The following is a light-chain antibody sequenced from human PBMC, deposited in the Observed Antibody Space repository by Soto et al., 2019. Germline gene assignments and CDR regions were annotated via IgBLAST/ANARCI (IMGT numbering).Light chain of an antibody. V-gene: IGLV3-1*01. CDR3: QAWDSSVE. CDR2: QDS. CDR1: KLGDKY. J-gene: IGLJ2*01. Sequence: SYELTQPPSVSVSPGQTASITCSGDKLGDKYACWYQQKPGQSPVLVIYQDSKRPSGIPERFSGSNSGNTATLTISGTQAMDEGDYYCQAWDSSVEFGGGTKLTVL.